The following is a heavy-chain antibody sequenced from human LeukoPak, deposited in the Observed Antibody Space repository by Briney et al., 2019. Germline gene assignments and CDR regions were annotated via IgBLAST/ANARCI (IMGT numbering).Heavy chain of an antibody. Sequence: SETLSLTCTVSGGSISSYYWSWIRQPPGKGLEWIVSMYYYSGNTYYNPSLKSRVTISVDTSKNQFSLNLSSVTAADTAIYYCARGSPRGLVRVDYWGQGTLVTVSS. CDR1: GGSISSYY. D-gene: IGHD2-21*01. V-gene: IGHV4-59*05. CDR3: ARGSPRGLVRVDY. CDR2: MYYYSGNT. J-gene: IGHJ4*02.